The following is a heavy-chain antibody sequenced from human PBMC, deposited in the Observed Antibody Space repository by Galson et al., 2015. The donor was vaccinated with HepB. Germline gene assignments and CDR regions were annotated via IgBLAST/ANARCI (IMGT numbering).Heavy chain of an antibody. CDR1: GYSFTNYW. V-gene: IGHV5-10-1*01. J-gene: IGHJ4*02. D-gene: IGHD3-10*01. CDR3: ARHQANYYGSGTYGFDS. Sequence: QSGAEVKKPGESLRISCKGSGYSFTNYWISWVRQMPGKGLEWMGRIDPSDSYTYYSPSFQGHVTISTDKSIGTAYLQWSSLKASDTAIYYCARHQANYYGSGTYGFDSWGQGTLVTVSS. CDR2: IDPSDSYT.